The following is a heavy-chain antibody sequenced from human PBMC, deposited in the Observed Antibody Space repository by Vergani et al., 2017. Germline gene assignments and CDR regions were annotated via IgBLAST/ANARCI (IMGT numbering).Heavy chain of an antibody. D-gene: IGHD5-24*01. V-gene: IGHV1-69*18. CDR2: IIPIFGTA. Sequence: QVQLVQSGAEVKKPGSSVKVSCKASGGTFSSYAISWVRQAPGQGLEWMGRIIPIFGTANYAQKFQGRVTITADESTSTAYMELSSLRSEDTAVYYCAREEMATPPTDYYGMDVWGQGTTVTVSS. J-gene: IGHJ6*02. CDR3: AREEMATPPTDYYGMDV. CDR1: GGTFSSYA.